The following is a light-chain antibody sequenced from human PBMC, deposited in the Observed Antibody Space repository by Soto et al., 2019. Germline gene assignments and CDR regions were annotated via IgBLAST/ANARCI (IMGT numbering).Light chain of an antibody. V-gene: IGKV3-15*01. J-gene: IGKJ2*01. CDR1: QSVSNN. CDR3: QQYNNWPPVT. Sequence: EIVMTQSPATLSVSPGERATLSCRASQSVSNNLAWYQQKPGQTPRLLIYGASTRATGIPVRFSGSGSGTELTLTISSLQSEDVAVYYCQQYNNWPPVTFGQGTKLEIK. CDR2: GAS.